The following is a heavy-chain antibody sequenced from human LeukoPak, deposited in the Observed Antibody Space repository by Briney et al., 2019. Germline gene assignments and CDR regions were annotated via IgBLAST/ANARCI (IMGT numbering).Heavy chain of an antibody. D-gene: IGHD3-9*01. CDR3: ARESYDILTGSNWFDP. J-gene: IGHJ5*02. CDR2: IKQDGSEK. CDR1: GFSFSTYS. V-gene: IGHV3-7*01. Sequence: GGSLRLSCAASGFSFSTYSMNWVRQAPGKGLEWVANIKQDGSEKYYVDSVKGRFTISRDNAKNSLYLQMNSLRAEDTAVYYCARESYDILTGSNWFDPWGQGTLVTVSS.